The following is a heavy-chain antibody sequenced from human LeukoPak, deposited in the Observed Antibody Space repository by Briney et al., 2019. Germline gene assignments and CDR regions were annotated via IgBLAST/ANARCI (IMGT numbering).Heavy chain of an antibody. Sequence: ASVKVSCKASGYTFTSYGISWVRQAPGQGLEWMGRINPNSGGTNYAQKFQGRVTMTRDTSISTAYMELSRLRSDDTAVYYCARDYYDILTIDYWGQGTLVTVSS. CDR2: INPNSGGT. D-gene: IGHD3-9*01. CDR1: GYTFTSYG. J-gene: IGHJ4*02. CDR3: ARDYYDILTIDY. V-gene: IGHV1-2*06.